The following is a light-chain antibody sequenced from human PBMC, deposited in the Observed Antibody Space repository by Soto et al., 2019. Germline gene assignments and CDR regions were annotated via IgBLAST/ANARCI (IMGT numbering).Light chain of an antibody. V-gene: IGKV3-15*01. CDR3: QQYNNWPPTWT. CDR2: GAS. J-gene: IGKJ1*01. Sequence: EIVMTQSPATLSVSPGESATLSCRASQSVSNNLAWYQQKPGQAPRLLIYGASTRATGFPARFSGSGSGTEFTLTISSLQSEDFAVYYGQQYNNWPPTWTFGQGTKVEIK. CDR1: QSVSNN.